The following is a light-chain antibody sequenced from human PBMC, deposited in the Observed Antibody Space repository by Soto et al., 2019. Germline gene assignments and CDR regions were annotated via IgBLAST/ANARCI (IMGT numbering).Light chain of an antibody. CDR3: QQYDASPFT. Sequence: EIVLTQSPGTLSLSPGERATLSCRANQSISHYLAWYQQKPGQSPRLLIYGAASRAIGISDRFNGTGSETTFTLTISRLQPEDFALYFCQQYDASPFTFGPGTKVDI. V-gene: IGKV3-20*01. CDR1: QSISHY. CDR2: GAA. J-gene: IGKJ3*01.